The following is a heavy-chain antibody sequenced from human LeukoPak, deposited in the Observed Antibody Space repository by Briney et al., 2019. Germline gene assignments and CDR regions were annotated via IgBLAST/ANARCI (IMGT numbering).Heavy chain of an antibody. Sequence: ASVKVSCKASGYSFTAYGMGWLRQAPGQGLEWMGWINPNSGGTNYAQKFQGRVTMTRDTSISTAYMELSRLRSDDTAVYYWARANPTAMGHYWGQGTLVTVSS. CDR2: INPNSGGT. V-gene: IGHV1-2*02. CDR1: GYSFTAYG. J-gene: IGHJ4*02. D-gene: IGHD5-18*01. CDR3: ARANPTAMGHY.